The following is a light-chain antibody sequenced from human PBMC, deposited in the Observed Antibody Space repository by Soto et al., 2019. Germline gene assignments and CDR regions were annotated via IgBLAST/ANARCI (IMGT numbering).Light chain of an antibody. CDR3: QQHSNWPPIT. CDR1: QSVSSY. CDR2: DAS. V-gene: IGKV3-11*01. J-gene: IGKJ5*01. Sequence: EIVLTQSQATLSLSPGARATLSCRASQSVSSYLAWYQQKPGQAPRLLIYDASDRATGIPGRFSGSGSGTDFTLTISSLEPEDFAVYYCQQHSNWPPITFGQGTRLEIK.